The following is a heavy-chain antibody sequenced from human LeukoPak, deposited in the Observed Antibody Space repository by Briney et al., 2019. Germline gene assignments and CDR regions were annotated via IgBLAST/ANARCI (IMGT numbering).Heavy chain of an antibody. CDR1: GFTFSNYR. Sequence: TGGSLRLSCAASGFTFSNYRMNWVRQAPGKGLEWVSGISGSGDTTYYADSVKGRFTISRDNSKNTLHLQMNSLRVEDTAVYYCAKVQAIGVVITTPYDYWGQGTLVTVSS. D-gene: IGHD3-22*01. CDR3: AKVQAIGVVITTPYDY. CDR2: ISGSGDTT. V-gene: IGHV3-23*01. J-gene: IGHJ4*02.